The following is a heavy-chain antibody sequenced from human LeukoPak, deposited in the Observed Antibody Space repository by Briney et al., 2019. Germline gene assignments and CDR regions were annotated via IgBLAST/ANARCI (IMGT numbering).Heavy chain of an antibody. CDR3: AKDIGEMATITPGFDY. CDR2: ISGDGGST. J-gene: IGHJ4*02. D-gene: IGHD5-24*01. CDR1: GFTFDVYA. V-gene: IGHV3-43*02. Sequence: GGSLRLSCAASGFTFDVYAMHWVRQAPGKGLEWVSLISGDGGSTYYADSVKGRFTISRDNSKNSLYLQMNSLRTEDTALYYCAKDIGEMATITPGFDYWGQGTLVTVSS.